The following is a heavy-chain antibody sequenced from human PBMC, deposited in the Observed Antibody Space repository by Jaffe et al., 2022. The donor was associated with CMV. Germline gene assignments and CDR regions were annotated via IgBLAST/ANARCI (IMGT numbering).Heavy chain of an antibody. V-gene: IGHV3-33*08. CDR3: ARVGQQLDEKLLLYYYMDV. J-gene: IGHJ6*03. Sequence: QVQLVESGGGVVQPGRSLRLSCAASGFTFSSYGMHWVRQAPGKGLEWVAVIWYDGSNKYYADSVKGRFTISRDNSKNTLYLQMNSLRAEDTAVYYCARVGQQLDEKLLLYYYMDVWGKGTTVTVSS. CDR1: GFTFSSYG. D-gene: IGHD6-13*01. CDR2: IWYDGSNK.